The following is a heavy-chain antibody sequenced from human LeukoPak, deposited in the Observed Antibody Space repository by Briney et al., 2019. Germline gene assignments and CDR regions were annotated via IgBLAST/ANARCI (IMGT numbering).Heavy chain of an antibody. J-gene: IGHJ4*02. Sequence: GESLKISCKGSGYRVTSYWIGWVRQMPGKGLEWMGIIYPSDSDTRYSPSFQGQVSISADKSISTAYLQWSSLKASDTAMYYCARAVSYGSGSYYLDYWGQGTLVTVSS. D-gene: IGHD3-10*01. CDR1: GYRVTSYW. CDR2: IYPSDSDT. CDR3: ARAVSYGSGSYYLDY. V-gene: IGHV5-51*01.